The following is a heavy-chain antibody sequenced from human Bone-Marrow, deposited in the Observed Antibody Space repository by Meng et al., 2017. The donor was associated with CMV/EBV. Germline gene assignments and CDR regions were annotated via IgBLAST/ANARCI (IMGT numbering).Heavy chain of an antibody. CDR3: ARWLVVVPAAQIIYYGMDV. J-gene: IGHJ6*01. CDR1: GYTFTSYG. D-gene: IGHD2-2*01. Sequence: ASVKVSCKASGYTFTSYGISWVRQAPGQGLEWMGWISAYNGNTNYAQKLQGRVTMTTDTSTSTAYMELRSLRSDDTAVYYCARWLVVVPAAQIIYYGMDVWGQGTTVTGSS. V-gene: IGHV1-18*01. CDR2: ISAYNGNT.